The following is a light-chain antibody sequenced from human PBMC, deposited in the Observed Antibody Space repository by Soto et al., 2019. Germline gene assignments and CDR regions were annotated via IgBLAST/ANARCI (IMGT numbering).Light chain of an antibody. CDR3: QHYNSYSEA. Sequence: IQFTQSPSSLSASVGDRVTITCRASQGISSYLGWYQQKPGKAPNLLIYDASILHSGVPSRFSGSGSGTDFTLTINSLQPEDFATYYCQHYNSYSEAFGQGTKV. CDR1: QGISSY. V-gene: IGKV1-9*01. J-gene: IGKJ1*01. CDR2: DAS.